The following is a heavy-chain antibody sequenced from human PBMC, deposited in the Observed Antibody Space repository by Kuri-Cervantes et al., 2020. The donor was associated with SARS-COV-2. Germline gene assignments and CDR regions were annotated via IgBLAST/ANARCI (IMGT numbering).Heavy chain of an antibody. J-gene: IGHJ4*02. CDR2: TSGGGLTT. CDR1: GFTFWKYA. CDR3: AKVGGWYSSFFDY. D-gene: IGHD6-19*01. Sequence: GESLKISCEASGFTFWKYAMTWVRQAPGKGLEWVAVTSGGGLTTYYADSAKGRFTISRDNSKNTLYLQMNSLRAEDTAVYYCAKVGGWYSSFFDYWGQGTLVTVSS. V-gene: IGHV3-23*01.